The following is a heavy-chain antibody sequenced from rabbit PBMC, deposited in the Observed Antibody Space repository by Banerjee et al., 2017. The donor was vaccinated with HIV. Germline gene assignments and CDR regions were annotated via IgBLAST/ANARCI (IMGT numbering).Heavy chain of an antibody. J-gene: IGHJ4*01. CDR3: ARDSTGWDLRTNL. CDR1: GFSFSSSYW. Sequence: QSLEESGGDLVKPGASLTLTCTASGFSFSSSYWICWVRQAPGKGLEWIACIYAGSGGSTYYASWAKGRFTISKTSSTTVTLQMTSLTAADTATYFCARDSTGWDLRTNLWGPGTLVTVS. CDR2: IYAGSGGST. D-gene: IGHD4-1*01. V-gene: IGHV1S40*01.